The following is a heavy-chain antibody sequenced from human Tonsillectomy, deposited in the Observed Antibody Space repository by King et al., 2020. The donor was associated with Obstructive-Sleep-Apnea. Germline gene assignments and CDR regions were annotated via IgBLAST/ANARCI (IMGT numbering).Heavy chain of an antibody. Sequence: VQLVESGGGLVQPGGSLRLSCAVSGFTFSSYAMSWVRQAPGKGLEWFSVVSGSGDSTHYADSVKVRFTISRDTSKNTLYLQMNSLRAEDTAVYYCAKSNITMIRGVIIEGYYFEYWGQGTLVTVSS. CDR1: GFTFSSYA. V-gene: IGHV3-23*04. J-gene: IGHJ4*02. D-gene: IGHD3-10*01. CDR2: VSGSGDST. CDR3: AKSNITMIRGVIIEGYYFEY.